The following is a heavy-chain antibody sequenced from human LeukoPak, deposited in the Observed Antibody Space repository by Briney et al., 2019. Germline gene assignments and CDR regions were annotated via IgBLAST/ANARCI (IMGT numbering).Heavy chain of an antibody. J-gene: IGHJ3*02. CDR2: IIPIFGTA. V-gene: IGHV1-69*06. D-gene: IGHD6-19*01. CDR3: AREYSSGESYAFDI. CDR1: GGTFRSYA. Sequence: SVKVSCKASGGTFRSYAISWVRQAPGQGLEWMGGIIPIFGTANYAQKFQGRVTITADKSTSTAYMELSSLRSEDTAVYYCAREYSSGESYAFDIWGQGTMVTVSS.